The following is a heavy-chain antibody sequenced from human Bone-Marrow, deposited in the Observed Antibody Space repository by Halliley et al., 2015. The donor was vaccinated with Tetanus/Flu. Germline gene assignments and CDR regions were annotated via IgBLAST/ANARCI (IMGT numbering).Heavy chain of an antibody. CDR2: IHFTGPP. CDR3: AAAPKLNYFDF. J-gene: IGHJ4*02. Sequence: GLGWFGMIHFTGPPPLNPSLTCRVSISMDTSKNQFSLKLSPVTTADTAVYYCAAAPKLNYFDFWGQGTLVSVSS. D-gene: IGHD6-13*01. V-gene: IGHV4-59*01.